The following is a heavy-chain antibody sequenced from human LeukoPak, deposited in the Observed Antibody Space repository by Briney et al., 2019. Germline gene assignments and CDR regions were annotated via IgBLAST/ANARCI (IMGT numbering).Heavy chain of an antibody. CDR1: GGSITSSSYY. D-gene: IGHD5-18*01. V-gene: IGHV4-39*01. Sequence: PSETLSLTCTVSGGSITSSSYYWGWIRQPPGKGLEWIGSVYYSGSTYYNPSLKSRVTMSVDTSKNQFSLKLSSVTAADTAVYYCARRSNKLWSYWGQGTLVTVSS. CDR3: ARRSNKLWSY. CDR2: VYYSGST. J-gene: IGHJ4*02.